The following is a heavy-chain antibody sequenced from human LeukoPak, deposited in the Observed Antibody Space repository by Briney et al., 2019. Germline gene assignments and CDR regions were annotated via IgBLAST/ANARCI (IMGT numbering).Heavy chain of an antibody. D-gene: IGHD3-22*01. CDR2: IKQDGSEK. CDR3: APGIHYYDSDGYYGLFDY. Sequence: GGSLRLSCAASRFTFSSYWMSWVRQAPGKGLEWVANIKQDGSEKYYVDSVKGRFTISRDNAKNSLYLQMNSLRAEDTAVYYCAPGIHYYDSDGYYGLFDYWGQGSLVSVSS. J-gene: IGHJ4*02. V-gene: IGHV3-7*01. CDR1: RFTFSSYW.